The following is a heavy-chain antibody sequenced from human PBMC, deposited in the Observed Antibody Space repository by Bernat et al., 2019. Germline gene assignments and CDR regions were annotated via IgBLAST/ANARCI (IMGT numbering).Heavy chain of an antibody. CDR1: GGSISSSSYY. V-gene: IGHV4-39*01. J-gene: IGHJ4*02. CDR2: IYYSGST. D-gene: IGHD6-19*01. CDR3: ARQQGVAAAY. Sequence: QLQLQESGPGLVKPSETLSLTCTVSGGSISSSSYYWGWIRQPPGKGLEWTGSIYYSGSTYYNPSLKSRVTISVDTSKNQFSLKLSSVTAADTAVYYCARQQGVAAAYWGQGPLVTVSS.